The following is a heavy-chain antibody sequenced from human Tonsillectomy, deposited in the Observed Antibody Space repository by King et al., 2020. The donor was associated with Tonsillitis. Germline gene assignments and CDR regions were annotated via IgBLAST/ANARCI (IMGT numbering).Heavy chain of an antibody. CDR1: GFSLSDYY. D-gene: IGHD1-26*01. Sequence: VQLVESGGGLVKPGGSLRLSCAASGFSLSDYYMSWIRQAPGKGLEWVSYISDSGSTIYYADSMRGRFTISRDNAKNSVYLHTNSLRAEDTAVYYCARHHPGYSGSPTPACDIWGQGTMVTVSS. CDR2: ISDSGSTI. CDR3: ARHHPGYSGSPTPACDI. J-gene: IGHJ3*02. V-gene: IGHV3-11*01.